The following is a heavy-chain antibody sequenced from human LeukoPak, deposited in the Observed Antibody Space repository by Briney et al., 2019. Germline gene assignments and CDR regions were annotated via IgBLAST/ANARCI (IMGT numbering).Heavy chain of an antibody. CDR2: ISSSGSTI. CDR1: GFTFSSYE. CDR3: ARDRRRWCSSTSCLWVGGTFDY. D-gene: IGHD2-2*01. Sequence: PGGSLRLSCAASGFTFSSYEMNWVRQAPGKGLEWVSYISSSGSTIYYADSVKGRFTISRDNAKNSLYLQMNSLRAEGTAVYYCARDRRRWCSSTSCLWVGGTFDYWGQGTLVTVSS. J-gene: IGHJ4*02. V-gene: IGHV3-48*03.